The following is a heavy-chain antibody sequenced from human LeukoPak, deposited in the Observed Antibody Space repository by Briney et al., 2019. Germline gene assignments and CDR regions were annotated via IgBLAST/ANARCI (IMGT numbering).Heavy chain of an antibody. CDR2: FYYTGST. J-gene: IGHJ3*02. CDR3: ARASGVLRFLDWLGAFDI. CDR1: GASISNYY. D-gene: IGHD3-3*01. Sequence: SETLSLXCTVSGASISNYYWRWIRQPPGKALESIGYFYYTGSTNYNPSLKSRVTISVDTSKNQFSLKLSSVTAADTAVYYCARASGVLRFLDWLGAFDIWGQGTMVTVSS. V-gene: IGHV4-59*01.